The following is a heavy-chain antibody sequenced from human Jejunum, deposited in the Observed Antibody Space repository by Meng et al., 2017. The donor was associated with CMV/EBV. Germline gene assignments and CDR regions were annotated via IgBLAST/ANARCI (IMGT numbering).Heavy chain of an antibody. J-gene: IGHJ2*01. CDR3: AKADTDTPNQLDL. CDR2: IYYSGST. CDR1: GGSISSYS. Sequence: CSVSGGSISSYSWGWIQQPPGKGLELIGYIYYSGSTTYNPSLKSRVTMSVDTSKNQFSLKLSSVTAADTAVYYCAKADTDTPNQLDLWGRGTLVPSPQ. V-gene: IGHV4-59*01.